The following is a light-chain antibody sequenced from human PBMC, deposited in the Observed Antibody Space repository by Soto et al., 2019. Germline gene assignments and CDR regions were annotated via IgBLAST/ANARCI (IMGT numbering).Light chain of an antibody. J-gene: IGLJ3*02. V-gene: IGLV4-60*02. CDR3: ETWDSNTFWV. Sequence: QSVLTQSSSASASLGSSVKLTCTLSSGHSSYIIAWHQQQPGKAPRYLMKLEGSGSYNKGSGVPDRFSGSSSGADRYLTISHLQFEDEADYYCETWDSNTFWVFGGGTKLTVL. CDR1: SGHSSYI. CDR2: LEGSGSY.